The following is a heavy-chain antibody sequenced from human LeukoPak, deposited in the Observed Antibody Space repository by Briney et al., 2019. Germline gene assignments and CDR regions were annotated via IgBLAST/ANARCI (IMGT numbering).Heavy chain of an antibody. J-gene: IGHJ4*02. V-gene: IGHV3-15*01. CDR3: TTDGDYGSGSPDY. D-gene: IGHD3-10*01. CDR2: IKSKTDGGKT. CDR1: GFTFSNAW. Sequence: GGSLRLSCAASGFTFSNAWMSWVRQAPGKGLEWVGRIKSKTDGGKTDYAAPVKGRFTISRDDSQNTLYLQMNSLKTEDTAVYYCTTDGDYGSGSPDYWGQGTLVTVSS.